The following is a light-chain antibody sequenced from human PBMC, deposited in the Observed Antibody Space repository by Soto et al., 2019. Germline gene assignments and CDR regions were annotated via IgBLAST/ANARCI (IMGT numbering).Light chain of an antibody. CDR3: CSYAGRHIFAV. V-gene: IGLV2-23*01. J-gene: IGLJ2*01. Sequence: QSALTQPASVSGSPGQSITISCTGTSSDVGRYNLVSWYQHHPGKAPKLLIYEDSQRPSGVSNRFSGSKSGNTASLTLSGLQAEDEADYYCCSYAGRHIFAVFGGGTQLTVL. CDR1: SSDVGRYNL. CDR2: EDS.